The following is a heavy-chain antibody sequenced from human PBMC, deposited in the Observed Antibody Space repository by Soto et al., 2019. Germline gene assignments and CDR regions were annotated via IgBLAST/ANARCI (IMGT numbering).Heavy chain of an antibody. D-gene: IGHD7-27*01. CDR1: GCNFSSHG. V-gene: IGHV3-33*03. J-gene: IGHJ6*02. CDR2: ICYNRGLI. CDR3: AKDFLQDWGQDYYYGMDV. Sequence: SWAASGCNFSSHGLHWVLQAQGKGLEWVAVICYNRGLIVYAESVKGRFTISRDNSKNTLYLEMNGLRAEDTAVYYCAKDFLQDWGQDYYYGMDVWGQGTTVTVSS.